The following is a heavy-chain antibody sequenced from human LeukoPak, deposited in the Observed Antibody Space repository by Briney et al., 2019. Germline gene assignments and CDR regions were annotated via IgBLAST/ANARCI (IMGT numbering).Heavy chain of an antibody. CDR1: GFTFSTCA. J-gene: IGHJ4*02. CDR2: ISGGGRST. CDR3: ARERYFDY. V-gene: IGHV3-23*01. Sequence: GGPLRLSCAASGFTFSTCAMSWVRQAPGKGLEWVSTISGGGRSTDYADSVKGQFTISRDNSKNTLYLQMNSLRAEDTAVYYCARERYFDYWGQGTLDTVSS.